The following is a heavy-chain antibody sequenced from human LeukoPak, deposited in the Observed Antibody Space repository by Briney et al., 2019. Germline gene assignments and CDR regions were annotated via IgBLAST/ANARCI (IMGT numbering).Heavy chain of an antibody. CDR1: GFTISRFW. J-gene: IGHJ4*02. Sequence: PGGSLRLSCAASGFTISRFWMSWVRQAPGKGLEWVANIKEDGSEKYYVDSVKGRFTISRDNAKNSLYLQMNSLRAEDTAVYYCARADGTDYWGQGTLVTVSS. V-gene: IGHV3-7*01. CDR2: IKEDGSEK. D-gene: IGHD1-1*01. CDR3: ARADGTDY.